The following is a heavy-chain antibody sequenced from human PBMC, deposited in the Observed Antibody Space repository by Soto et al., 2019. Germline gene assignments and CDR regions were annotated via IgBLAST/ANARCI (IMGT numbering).Heavy chain of an antibody. CDR1: GYTFTSYA. CDR2: INAGNGNT. CDR3: ARDPQNSLYYYYYYYMDV. J-gene: IGHJ6*03. V-gene: IGHV1-3*01. Sequence: ASVKVSCKASGYTFTSYAMHWVRQAPGQRLEWMGWINAGNGNTKYSQKFQGRVTMTRDTSASTAYMELSSLRSEDTAVYYCARDPQNSLYYYYYYYMDVWGKGTTITVPS.